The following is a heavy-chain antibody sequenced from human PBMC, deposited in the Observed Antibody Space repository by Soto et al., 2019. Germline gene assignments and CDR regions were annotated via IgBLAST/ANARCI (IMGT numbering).Heavy chain of an antibody. D-gene: IGHD4-4*01. CDR3: ARIQVGYSRGYGMDV. V-gene: IGHV2-70*01. CDR1: GFSLSTSGMC. J-gene: IGHJ6*02. Sequence: SGPTLVNPTQTLTLTCTFSGFSLSTSGMCVSWIRQPPGKALEWLALIDWDDDKYYSTSLKTRLTISKDTSKNQVVLTMTNMDPVDTATYYCARIQVGYSRGYGMDVWGQGTTVTVSS. CDR2: IDWDDDK.